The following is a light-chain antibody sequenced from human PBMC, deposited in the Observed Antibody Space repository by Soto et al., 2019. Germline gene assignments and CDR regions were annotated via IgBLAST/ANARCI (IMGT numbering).Light chain of an antibody. V-gene: IGLV1-44*01. CDR1: SSNIGSNT. CDR3: AAWDDSLNGWV. Sequence: QSVLTQPPSASGTPGQTVTISCSGSSSNIGSNTVNWYQQLPGAAPKLLIYRNNHRPSGVPDRCSGSKSDSSASLAISGLQSEDEADFYCAAWDDSLNGWVFGGGTQLTVL. CDR2: RNN. J-gene: IGLJ3*02.